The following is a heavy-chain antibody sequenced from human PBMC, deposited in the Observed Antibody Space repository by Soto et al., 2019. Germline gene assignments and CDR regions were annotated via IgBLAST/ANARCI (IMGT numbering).Heavy chain of an antibody. CDR2: IIPIFGTA. J-gene: IGHJ6*01. CDR3: ARGRDVVVVPAGTYYYYYYGMDV. D-gene: IGHD2-2*01. V-gene: IGHV1-69*01. Sequence: QVQLVQSGAEVKKPGSSVKVSCKASGGTFSSYAISWVRQAPGQGLEWMGGIIPIFGTANYAQKFQGRVTLPADESTSTADMELSSLSSEDTAVYYCARGRDVVVVPAGTYYYYYYGMDVW. CDR1: GGTFSSYA.